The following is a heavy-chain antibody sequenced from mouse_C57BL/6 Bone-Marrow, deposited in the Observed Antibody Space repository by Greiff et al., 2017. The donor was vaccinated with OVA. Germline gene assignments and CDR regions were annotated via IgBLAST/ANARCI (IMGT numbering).Heavy chain of an antibody. CDR3: ASLLWSYAMDY. D-gene: IGHD2-10*01. V-gene: IGHV5-6*01. CDR1: GFTFSSYG. CDR2: ISSGGSYT. J-gene: IGHJ4*01. Sequence: EVQVVESGGDLVKPGGSLKLSCAASGFTFSSYGMSWVRQTPDKRLEWVATISSGGSYTYYPDSVKGRFTISRDNAKNTLYLQMSSLKSEDTAMYYCASLLWSYAMDYWGQGTSVTVSS.